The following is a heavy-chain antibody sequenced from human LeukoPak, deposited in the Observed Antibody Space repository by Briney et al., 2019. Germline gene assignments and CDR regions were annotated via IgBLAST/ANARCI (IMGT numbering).Heavy chain of an antibody. J-gene: IGHJ4*02. V-gene: IGHV4-59*01. D-gene: IGHD3-16*01. CDR2: IDYSGYT. CDR1: GGSISSYY. Sequence: SETLSLTCTVSGGSISSYYWSWIRQPPGKGLEWIGYIDYSGYTNYNPSLKSRVTISLDTSTNQFSLKLNSVTAADTAVYYCARDRALGSGKYYFDYRGQGTPVTVSS. CDR3: ARDRALGSGKYYFDY.